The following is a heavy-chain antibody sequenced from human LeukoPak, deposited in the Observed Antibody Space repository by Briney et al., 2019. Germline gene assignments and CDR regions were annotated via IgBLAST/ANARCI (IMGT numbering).Heavy chain of an antibody. J-gene: IGHJ4*02. D-gene: IGHD6-19*01. V-gene: IGHV4-34*01. CDR3: ARGGLWLRYFDY. CDR1: GGSFSGYY. CDR2: INHSGST. Sequence: PSETLSLTCAVYGGSFSGYYWSWIRQPPGKGLEWIGEINHSGSTNYNPSLKSRVTISVDTSKNQFSLKLGSVTAADTAVYYCARGGLWLRYFDYWGQGTLVTVSS.